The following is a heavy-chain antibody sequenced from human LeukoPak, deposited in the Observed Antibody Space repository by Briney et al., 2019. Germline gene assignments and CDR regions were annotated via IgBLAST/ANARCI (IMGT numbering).Heavy chain of an antibody. Sequence: GESLKISCKGSGYSFTSYWIGWVRQMPGKGLEWMGIIYPGDSDTRYSPSFQGQVTISADKSISTAYLQWSSLEASDTAKYYCARRGYDSSGYAYFDYWGQGTLVTVSS. CDR3: ARRGYDSSGYAYFDY. V-gene: IGHV5-51*01. CDR1: GYSFTSYW. D-gene: IGHD3-22*01. J-gene: IGHJ4*02. CDR2: IYPGDSDT.